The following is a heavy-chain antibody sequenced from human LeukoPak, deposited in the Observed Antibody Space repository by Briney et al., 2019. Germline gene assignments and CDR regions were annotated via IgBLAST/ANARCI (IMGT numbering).Heavy chain of an antibody. Sequence: GGSLRLSCAASGFTFNSYGMHWVRQAPGKGLEGVAVISYDGSNKYYADSVKGRFTISRDNSKNTLYLQMNSLRAEDTAVYYCAKDASYDSSGYYPDAFDIWGQGTMVTVSS. CDR1: GFTFNSYG. CDR3: AKDASYDSSGYYPDAFDI. V-gene: IGHV3-30*18. CDR2: ISYDGSNK. J-gene: IGHJ3*02. D-gene: IGHD3-22*01.